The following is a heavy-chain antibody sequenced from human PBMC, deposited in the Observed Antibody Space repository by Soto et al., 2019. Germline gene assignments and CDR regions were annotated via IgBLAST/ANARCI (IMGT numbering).Heavy chain of an antibody. D-gene: IGHD3-16*01. V-gene: IGHV1-18*01. CDR2: INIYNGNT. J-gene: IGHJ5*02. Sequence: QVQLVQSGAVEEKPGASVKVSCKASGYTFGNYGISWVRQAPGQGLEWMGWINIYNGNTNYAQKFQGRVTMTTDTSTSTAYMERRSLRSDDTAVYYCARQAYVASQWFDPWGQGTLVIVSS. CDR3: ARQAYVASQWFDP. CDR1: GYTFGNYG.